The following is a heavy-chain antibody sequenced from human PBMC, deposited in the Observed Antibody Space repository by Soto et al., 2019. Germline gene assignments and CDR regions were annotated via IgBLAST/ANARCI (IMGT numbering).Heavy chain of an antibody. CDR1: GYTFTGYY. CDR2: INPNSGGT. CDR3: ASTMVRGVINYGMDV. V-gene: IGHV1-2*02. J-gene: IGHJ6*02. Sequence: ASVKVSCKASGYTFTGYYMHWVRQAPGQGLAWMGWINPNSGGTNYAQKFQGRVTMTRDTSISTAYMELSRLRSDDTAVYYCASTMVRGVINYGMDVWGQGTTVTVS. D-gene: IGHD3-10*01.